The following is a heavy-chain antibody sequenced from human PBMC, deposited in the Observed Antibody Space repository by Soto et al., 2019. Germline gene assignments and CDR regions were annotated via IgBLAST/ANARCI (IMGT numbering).Heavy chain of an antibody. CDR1: GGSISSSHW. J-gene: IGHJ3*01. CDR3: ARAVLTITRGAFDA. CDR2: ISHSGTS. V-gene: IGHV4-4*02. Sequence: QVQLQESGAGLVKPSGTLSLTCAVSGGSISSSHWWTWVRQSPGKGLEYIGEISHSGTSNSNPSLKSRVTLSVDKSKNPFSLTLTSVTAADTAVYYCARAVLTITRGAFDAWGQGTLVIVSS. D-gene: IGHD3-9*01.